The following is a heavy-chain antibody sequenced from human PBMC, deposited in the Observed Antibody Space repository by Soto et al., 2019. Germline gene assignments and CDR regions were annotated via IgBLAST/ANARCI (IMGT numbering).Heavy chain of an antibody. D-gene: IGHD6-13*01. CDR2: IIPILTTP. CDR1: GGMFRTFG. V-gene: IGHV1-69*13. J-gene: IGHJ6*02. CDR3: ATSVGIAATGEDGLDV. Sequence: SVRSSGRASGGMFRTFGFSWVRQAPGQGPEWIGGIIPILTTPNYAERFQGRVTIVADELTTTVYMELSSLRSEDTAMYYCATSVGIAATGEDGLDVWGQGTSVTVSS.